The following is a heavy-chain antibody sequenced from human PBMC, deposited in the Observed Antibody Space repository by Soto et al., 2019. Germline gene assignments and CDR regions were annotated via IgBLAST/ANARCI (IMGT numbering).Heavy chain of an antibody. Sequence: QVQLVQSGAEVKKPGSSVKVSCKASGGTFSSYAISWVRQAPGQGLEWMGGIIPIFGTANYAQKFQGRVTITADKSTSTAYMELSSLRSEDKAVYYCAREANYYDSSAQKRGGMDVWGQGTTVTVSS. CDR2: IIPIFGTA. CDR1: GGTFSSYA. CDR3: AREANYYDSSAQKRGGMDV. J-gene: IGHJ6*02. D-gene: IGHD3-22*01. V-gene: IGHV1-69*06.